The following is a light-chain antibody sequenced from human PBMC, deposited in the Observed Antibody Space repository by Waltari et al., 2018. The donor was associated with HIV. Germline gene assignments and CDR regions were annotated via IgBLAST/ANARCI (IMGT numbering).Light chain of an antibody. CDR1: QSISSY. V-gene: IGKV1-39*01. J-gene: IGKJ1*01. Sequence: DIQMTQSPSSLPASVGDRLTITCRASQSISSYLNWYQQKPGRAPELLIYAASSLQTGVPSRFSASGFGTDFTLTINSLQPEDFASYFCLQTYSSPWTFGQGTTVEIK. CDR3: LQTYSSPWT. CDR2: AAS.